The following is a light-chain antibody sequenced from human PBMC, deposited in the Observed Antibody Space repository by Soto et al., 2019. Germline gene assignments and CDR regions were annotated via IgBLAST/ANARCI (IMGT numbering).Light chain of an antibody. V-gene: IGLV2-14*03. CDR1: NSDVGGYNF. Sequence: QSALTQPASVSGSPGQSITISCTGTNSDVGGYNFVSWYQQHPGKVPQLMIFDVNRRPSGVSDRFSGSKSGNTASLTISGLQAEDEGDYYCCSYTSSSTHFFGSGTKLTVL. J-gene: IGLJ1*01. CDR2: DVN. CDR3: CSYTSSSTHF.